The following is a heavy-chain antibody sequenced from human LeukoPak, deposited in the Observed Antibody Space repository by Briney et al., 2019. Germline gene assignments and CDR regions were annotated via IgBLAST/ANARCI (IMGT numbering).Heavy chain of an antibody. D-gene: IGHD6-19*01. CDR3: AKARPQYTSGCDAFDF. CDR1: GFTFSRYW. CDR2: INDDGSSI. V-gene: IGHV3-74*01. J-gene: IGHJ3*01. Sequence: GGSLRLSCAASGFTFSRYWSHWVRQAPGKGLLWVSRINDDGSSISYADSVKGRFTISRDNSKNTLYLQMNSLSAEDTALYYCAKARPQYTSGCDAFDFWGQGTMVTVSS.